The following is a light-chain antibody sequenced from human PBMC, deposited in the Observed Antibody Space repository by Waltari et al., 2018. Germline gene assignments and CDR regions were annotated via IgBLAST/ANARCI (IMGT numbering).Light chain of an antibody. J-gene: IGKJ1*01. Sequence: QLTQSPSTLSASVGDRVTITCRARQNVNRWLAWYQQKPGKAPKLLIYKASNLETGVPSRFSGSGSGTEFTLTINSLQPDDFATYYGQQYINYWTFGHGTKVESK. CDR1: QNVNRW. CDR2: KAS. V-gene: IGKV1-5*03. CDR3: QQYINYWT.